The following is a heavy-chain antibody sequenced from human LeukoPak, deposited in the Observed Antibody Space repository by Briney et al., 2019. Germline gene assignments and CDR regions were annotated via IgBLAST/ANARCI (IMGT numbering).Heavy chain of an antibody. CDR3: ATNWDIVVVPDYYCYGMDV. Sequence: SETLSLTCTVSGGSISSGDYYWSWIRQPPGKGLEWIGYIYYSGSTYYNPSLKSRVTISVDTSKNQFSLKLSSVTAADTAVYYCATNWDIVVVPDYYCYGMDVWGQGTTVTVSS. V-gene: IGHV4-30-4*01. CDR2: IYYSGST. CDR1: GGSISSGDYY. J-gene: IGHJ6*02. D-gene: IGHD2-2*01.